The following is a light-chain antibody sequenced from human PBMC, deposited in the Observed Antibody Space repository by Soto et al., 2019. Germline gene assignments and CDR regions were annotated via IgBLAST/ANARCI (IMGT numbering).Light chain of an antibody. Sequence: DIQMTQSPSTLSASVGDRVTITCRASQSISSWLAWYQQKPGKAPKFLIYDASSLESGVTSRFSGSGSGTEFPLTISSLQPDDFATYYCQQYNSYWTFGQGPKVEIK. CDR3: QQYNSYWT. V-gene: IGKV1-5*01. J-gene: IGKJ1*01. CDR1: QSISSW. CDR2: DAS.